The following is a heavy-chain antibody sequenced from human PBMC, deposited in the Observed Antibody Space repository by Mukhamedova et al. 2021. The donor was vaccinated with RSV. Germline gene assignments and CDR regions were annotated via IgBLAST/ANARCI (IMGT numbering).Heavy chain of an antibody. V-gene: IGHV3-23*01. J-gene: IGHJ4*01. CDR2: ISVSGGST. D-gene: IGHD3-10*01. Sequence: VSTISVSGGSTYYADSVRCRFTISRDISKNTLYLQMNSLRAEDTAVYNCAKVVWFGGVPSINADCWGHGTLVTVAS. CDR3: AKVVWFGGVPSINADC.